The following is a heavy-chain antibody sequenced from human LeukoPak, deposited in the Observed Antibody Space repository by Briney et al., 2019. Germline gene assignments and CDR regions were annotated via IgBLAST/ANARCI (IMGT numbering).Heavy chain of an antibody. J-gene: IGHJ6*02. V-gene: IGHV4-59*01. CDR3: ARCASGQQLVYYYYGMDV. D-gene: IGHD6-13*01. CDR1: GGSISSYY. Sequence: SETLFLTCTVSGGSISSYYWSWIRQPPGKGLEWIGYIYYSGSTNYNPSLKSRVTISVDTSKNQFSLKLSSVTAADTAVYYCARCASGQQLVYYYYGMDVWGQGTTVTVSS. CDR2: IYYSGST.